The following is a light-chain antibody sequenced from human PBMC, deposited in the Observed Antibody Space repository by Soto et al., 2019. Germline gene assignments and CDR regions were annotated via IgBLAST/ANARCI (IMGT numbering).Light chain of an antibody. CDR2: DAS. J-gene: IGKJ4*01. Sequence: EVVLTQSPATLSLSPGERATLSCRASQGVSSFLAWYQQKPGQAPRLLIYDASNRATGIPARFSGSGSGTDFTLTISSLAPEDFAVYYCQQRSNWPPTFGGGTKVEIK. CDR1: QGVSSF. CDR3: QQRSNWPPT. V-gene: IGKV3-11*01.